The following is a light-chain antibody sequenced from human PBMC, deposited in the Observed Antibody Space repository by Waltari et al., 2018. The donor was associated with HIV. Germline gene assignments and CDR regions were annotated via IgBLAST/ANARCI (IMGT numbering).Light chain of an antibody. V-gene: IGKV4-1*01. J-gene: IGKJ1*01. CDR2: WAS. Sequence: DIVMTQSPDSLAVSLGARAIINCKSSQSVLHTSNNKNFLAWYQQKSGQAPKLLIYWASTRESGVPARFSGSGSGTNFTLTINSLQSEDVAVYYCQQYHVTPPTFGQGT. CDR3: QQYHVTPPT. CDR1: QSVLHTSNNKNF.